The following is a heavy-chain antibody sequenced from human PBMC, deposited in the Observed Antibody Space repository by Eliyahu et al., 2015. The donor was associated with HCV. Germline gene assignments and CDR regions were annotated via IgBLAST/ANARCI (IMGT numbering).Heavy chain of an antibody. Sequence: QLQLQESGPGLVKPSETLSLTCTVSGGSISSSSYYWGWIRQPPGKGLEWIGSIYYSGSTYYNPSLKSRVTISVDTSKNQFSLKLSSVTAADTAVYYCARNPRGYCGGDCPPDYWGQGTLVTVSS. CDR3: ARNPRGYCGGDCPPDY. V-gene: IGHV4-39*01. J-gene: IGHJ4*02. D-gene: IGHD2-21*02. CDR1: GGSISSSSYY. CDR2: IYYSGST.